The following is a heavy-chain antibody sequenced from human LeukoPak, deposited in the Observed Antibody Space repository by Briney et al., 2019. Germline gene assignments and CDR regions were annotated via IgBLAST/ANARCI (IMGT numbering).Heavy chain of an antibody. V-gene: IGHV4-59*01. CDR2: IYYSGST. J-gene: IGHJ4*02. D-gene: IGHD2-2*01. CDR1: GGSISSYY. CDR3: ARDFAMFDY. Sequence: PSETLSLTCTVSGGSISSYYWSWIRQPPGKGLEWIGYIYYSGSTNYNPSLKSRVTISVDTSKNQFSLKLSSVTAADTAVYYCARDFAMFDYWGQGTLVTVSS.